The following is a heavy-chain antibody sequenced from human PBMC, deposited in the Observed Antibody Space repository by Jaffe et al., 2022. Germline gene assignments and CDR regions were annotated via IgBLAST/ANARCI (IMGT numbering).Heavy chain of an antibody. Sequence: EVQLVQSGAEVKKPGESLKISCKGSGYSFTSYWIGWVRQMPGKGLEWMGIIYPGDSDTRYSPSFQGQVTISADKSISTAYLQWSSLKASDTAMYYCVRDPRPLCSSTSCYDAFDIWGQGTMVTVSS. J-gene: IGHJ3*02. CDR2: IYPGDSDT. V-gene: IGHV5-51*03. D-gene: IGHD2-2*01. CDR3: VRDPRPLCSSTSCYDAFDI. CDR1: GYSFTSYW.